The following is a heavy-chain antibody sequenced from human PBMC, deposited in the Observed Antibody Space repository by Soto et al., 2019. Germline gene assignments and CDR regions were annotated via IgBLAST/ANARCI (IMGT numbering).Heavy chain of an antibody. CDR3: ARDCIKDSSGCPSGY. J-gene: IGHJ4*02. V-gene: IGHV1-69*04. Sequence: ASVKVSCKASGGTFSSYTISWVRQAPGQGLEWMGRIIPILGIANYAQKFQGRVTITADKSTSTAYMELSSLRSEDTAVYYCARDCIKDSSGCPSGYWGQGTLVTVSS. D-gene: IGHD6-19*01. CDR2: IIPILGIA. CDR1: GGTFSSYT.